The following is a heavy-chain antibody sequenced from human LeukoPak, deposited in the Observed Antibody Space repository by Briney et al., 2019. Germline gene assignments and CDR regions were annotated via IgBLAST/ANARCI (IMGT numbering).Heavy chain of an antibody. Sequence: GGSLRLSCAASGFTFSSYWVHWVRQAPGKGLVWVSPINSDGSSTSYADSVKGRFTISRDSAKNTLSLQMNSLRAEDTAVYYCARVGGSNAFDIWGQGTMVTVSS. CDR3: ARVGGSNAFDI. V-gene: IGHV3-74*01. D-gene: IGHD1-26*01. CDR2: INSDGSST. CDR1: GFTFSSYW. J-gene: IGHJ3*02.